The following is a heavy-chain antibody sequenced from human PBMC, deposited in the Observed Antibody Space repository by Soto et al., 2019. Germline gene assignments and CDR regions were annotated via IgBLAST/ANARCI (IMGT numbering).Heavy chain of an antibody. Sequence: QVQLQESGPGLVKPSETLSLTCTVSGGSISSYYWSWIRQPPGKGLEWIGYIYYSGSTNYNPSLKSRVTISVDTSKNQFSLKLSSVTAADTAVYYCARDQAYGVGAFEIWGQGTMVTVSS. V-gene: IGHV4-59*01. CDR1: GGSISSYY. D-gene: IGHD4-17*01. CDR2: IYYSGST. J-gene: IGHJ3*02. CDR3: ARDQAYGVGAFEI.